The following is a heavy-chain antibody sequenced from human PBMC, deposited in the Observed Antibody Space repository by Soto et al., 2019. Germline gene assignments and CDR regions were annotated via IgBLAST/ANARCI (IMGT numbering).Heavy chain of an antibody. Sequence: QTLSLTCAISGDSVSSNSAAWNWIRQSPSRGLEWLGRTYYRSKWYNDYAVSVKSRITINPDTSKNQFSLQLNSVTPEDTAVYYCAREAGLIAVAGTVVGFDYWGQGTLVTVSS. D-gene: IGHD6-19*01. J-gene: IGHJ4*02. V-gene: IGHV6-1*01. CDR2: TYYRSKWYN. CDR3: AREAGLIAVAGTVVGFDY. CDR1: GDSVSSNSAA.